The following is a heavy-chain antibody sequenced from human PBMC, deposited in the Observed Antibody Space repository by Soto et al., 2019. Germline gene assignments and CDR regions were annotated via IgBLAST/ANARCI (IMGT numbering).Heavy chain of an antibody. CDR2: IKQDGSEK. CDR1: GFTFSRYW. CDR3: ARDRYGRRDY. Sequence: QAGGSLRLSCAASGFTFSRYWMSWVRQAPGKGLEWVANIKQDGSEKYYVDSVKGRFTISRDNAKNSLYLQMNSLRAEDTAVYYCARDRYGRRDYWGQGTLVTVSS. V-gene: IGHV3-7*03. D-gene: IGHD4-17*01. J-gene: IGHJ4*02.